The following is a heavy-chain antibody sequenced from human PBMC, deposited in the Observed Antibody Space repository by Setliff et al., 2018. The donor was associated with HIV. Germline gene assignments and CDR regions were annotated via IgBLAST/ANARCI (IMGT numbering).Heavy chain of an antibody. CDR1: GFTFSDYW. CDR3: TRKLAPGHGMDV. Sequence: GGSLRLSCAASGFTFSDYWMCWVRQAPGKGLEWVANIGQDGSEKNYVDSVKGRFTISRDNAKNSMDLQMNSLRAEDTTVYYCTRKLAPGHGMDVWGQGTTVTVSS. D-gene: IGHD3-3*02. V-gene: IGHV3-7*01. CDR2: IGQDGSEK. J-gene: IGHJ6*02.